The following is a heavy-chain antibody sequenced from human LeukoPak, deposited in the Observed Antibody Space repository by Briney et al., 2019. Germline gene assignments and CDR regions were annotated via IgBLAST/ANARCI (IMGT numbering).Heavy chain of an antibody. V-gene: IGHV3-30-3*01. J-gene: IGHJ4*02. CDR1: GFTFSSYA. CDR3: ASDYYDSSGYSEPYDY. Sequence: GGSLRLSCAASGFTFSSYAVHWVRQAPGKGLEWVAVISYDGSNKYYADSVKGRFTISRDNSKNTLYLQMNSLRAEDTAVYYCASDYYDSSGYSEPYDYWGQGTLVTVSS. D-gene: IGHD3-22*01. CDR2: ISYDGSNK.